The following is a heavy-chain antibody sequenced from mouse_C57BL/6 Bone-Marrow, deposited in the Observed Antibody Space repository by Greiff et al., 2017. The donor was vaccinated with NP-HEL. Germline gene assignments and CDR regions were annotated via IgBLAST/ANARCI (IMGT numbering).Heavy chain of an antibody. CDR3: ARKDYYGSSRFDY. V-gene: IGHV1-50*01. Sequence: VQLQQPGAELVKPGASVKLSCKASGYTFTSYWMQWVKQRPGQGLEWIGEIDPSDSYTNYNQKFKGKAPLTVDTSSSTAYMQLSSLTSEDSAVYYCARKDYYGSSRFDYWGQGTTLTVSS. CDR1: GYTFTSYW. D-gene: IGHD1-1*01. CDR2: IDPSDSYT. J-gene: IGHJ2*01.